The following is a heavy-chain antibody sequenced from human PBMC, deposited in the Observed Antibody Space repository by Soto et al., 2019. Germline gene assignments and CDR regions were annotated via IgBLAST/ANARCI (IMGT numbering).Heavy chain of an antibody. V-gene: IGHV3-30-3*01. Sequence: GGSLRLSCEASGFTFRDYAMHWVRQAPGKGLEWVAAIPSDGSAQHYADSVKGRFSISRDNSKNTLSLQMNSLRPEDAALYYCARAVAGQVRSARTWLDYWGQGTLVTVSS. CDR3: ARAVAGQVRSARTWLDY. CDR1: GFTFRDYA. D-gene: IGHD1-26*01. J-gene: IGHJ4*02. CDR2: IPSDGSAQ.